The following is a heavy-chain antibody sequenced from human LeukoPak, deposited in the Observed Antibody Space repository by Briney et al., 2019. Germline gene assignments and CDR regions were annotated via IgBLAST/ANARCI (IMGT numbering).Heavy chain of an antibody. Sequence: GGTLRLSCAASGFTFSSYGMSWVRQAPGKGLEWVSAISGSGGSTYYADSVKGRFTISRDNAKNTLYLQMNSLRAEDTAVYYCASARRVYDFWSGYYPWGQGTLVTVSS. J-gene: IGHJ5*02. CDR2: ISGSGGST. CDR1: GFTFSSYG. D-gene: IGHD3-3*01. CDR3: ASARRVYDFWSGYYP. V-gene: IGHV3-23*01.